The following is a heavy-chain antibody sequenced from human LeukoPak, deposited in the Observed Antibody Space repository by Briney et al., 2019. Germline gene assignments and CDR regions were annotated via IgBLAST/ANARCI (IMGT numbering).Heavy chain of an antibody. CDR2: INHSGST. D-gene: IGHD6-13*01. J-gene: IGHJ4*02. V-gene: IGHV4-34*01. CDR3: ASHIAAAGTPYLDY. CDR1: GGSFSGYY. Sequence: PSETLSLTCAVYGGSFSGYYWSWIRQPPGKGLEWIEEINHSGSTNYNPSLKSRVTISVDTSKNQFSLKLSSVTAADTAVYYCASHIAAAGTPYLDYWGQGTLVTVSS.